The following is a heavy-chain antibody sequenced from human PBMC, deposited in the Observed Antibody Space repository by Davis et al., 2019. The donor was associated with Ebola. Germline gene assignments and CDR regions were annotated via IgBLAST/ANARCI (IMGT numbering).Heavy chain of an antibody. Sequence: GESLKISCAASGFTFSSYAMNWVRQAPGKGLEWVSGISGSGSSTYFVDSVKGRFTISRDNSKNTLYLQMNSLRAEDTAVYYCAKDAYCGGGGCYRPFDCWGQGTLVTVSS. V-gene: IGHV3-23*01. CDR3: AKDAYCGGGGCYRPFDC. CDR2: ISGSGSST. J-gene: IGHJ4*02. CDR1: GFTFSSYA. D-gene: IGHD2-15*01.